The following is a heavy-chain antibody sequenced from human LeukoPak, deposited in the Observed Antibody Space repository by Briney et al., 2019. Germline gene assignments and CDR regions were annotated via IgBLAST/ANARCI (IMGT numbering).Heavy chain of an antibody. D-gene: IGHD3-10*01. CDR1: GGSISSYY. Sequence: SETLSLTCTVSGGSISSYYWSWIRQPPGKGLEWIGYIYYSGSTNYNPSLKSRVTISVDTSKNQFSLKLSSVTAADTSVYYCASDYYGSGSYSGFDPWGQGTLVTVSS. CDR2: IYYSGST. J-gene: IGHJ5*02. CDR3: ASDYYGSGSYSGFDP. V-gene: IGHV4-59*01.